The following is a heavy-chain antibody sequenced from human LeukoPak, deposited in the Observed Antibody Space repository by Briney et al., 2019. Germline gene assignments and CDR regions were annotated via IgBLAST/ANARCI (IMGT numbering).Heavy chain of an antibody. J-gene: IGHJ4*02. CDR2: ISYDGSNK. D-gene: IGHD1-26*01. Sequence: GGSLRLSCAASGFTFSSYAMHWVRQAPGKGLEWVAVISYDGSNKYYADSVKGRFTISRDNSKNTLYLQMNSLRAEDTAVYYCAREGQWGDYFDYWGQETLVTVSS. V-gene: IGHV3-30-3*01. CDR3: AREGQWGDYFDY. CDR1: GFTFSSYA.